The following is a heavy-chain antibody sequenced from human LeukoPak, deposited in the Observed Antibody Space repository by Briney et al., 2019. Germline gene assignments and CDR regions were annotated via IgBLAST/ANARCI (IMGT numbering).Heavy chain of an antibody. V-gene: IGHV4-39*07. CDR2: INHSGST. CDR3: ARGVGVLRPYYFDY. Sequence: PSETLSLTCTVSGGSISSSSYYWSWIRQPPGKGLEWIGEINHSGSTNYNPSLKSRVTISVDTSKNQFSLKLSSVTAADTAVYYCARGVGVLRPYYFDYWGQGTLVTVSS. J-gene: IGHJ4*02. D-gene: IGHD4/OR15-4a*01. CDR1: GGSISSSSYY.